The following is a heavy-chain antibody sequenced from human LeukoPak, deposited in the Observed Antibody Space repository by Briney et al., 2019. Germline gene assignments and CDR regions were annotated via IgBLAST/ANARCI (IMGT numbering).Heavy chain of an antibody. D-gene: IGHD3-10*01. CDR3: ARDHYGSGPARYMDV. Sequence: VSVKASCKASGYTFTSYYMHWVRQAPGQGLEWMGIINPSGGSTSYAQKFQGRVTMTRDTSTSTVYMELSSLRSEDTAVYYCARDHYGSGPARYMDVWGKGTTVTVSS. CDR2: INPSGGST. CDR1: GYTFTSYY. V-gene: IGHV1-46*01. J-gene: IGHJ6*03.